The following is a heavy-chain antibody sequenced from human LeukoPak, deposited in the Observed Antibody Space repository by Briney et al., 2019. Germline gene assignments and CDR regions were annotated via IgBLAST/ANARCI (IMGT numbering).Heavy chain of an antibody. Sequence: PGGSLRLSCAASGFTFSSYWMSWVRQAPGKGLEWVANIKQDGSEKYYVDSVKGRFTISRDNAKNSLYLQMNSLRAEDTALYYCARGRKIYSNSVFDYWGQGTLVTVSS. CDR1: GFTFSSYW. CDR2: IKQDGSEK. D-gene: IGHD4-11*01. J-gene: IGHJ4*02. V-gene: IGHV3-7*03. CDR3: ARGRKIYSNSVFDY.